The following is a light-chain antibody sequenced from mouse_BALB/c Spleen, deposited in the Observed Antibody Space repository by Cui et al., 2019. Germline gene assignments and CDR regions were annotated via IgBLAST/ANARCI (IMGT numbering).Light chain of an antibody. CDR1: SSVSY. V-gene: IGKV4-61*01. J-gene: IGKJ5*01. CDR2: RTS. Sequence: QILLTQSPAIMPASPGGKVTISCTASSSVSYRCWYQQKPGSSPKPWIYRTSNLASGVPARFSGSGSGTSYSLTISSMEAEDAATYYCQQYHSYPPTFGAGTKLELK. CDR3: QQYHSYPPT.